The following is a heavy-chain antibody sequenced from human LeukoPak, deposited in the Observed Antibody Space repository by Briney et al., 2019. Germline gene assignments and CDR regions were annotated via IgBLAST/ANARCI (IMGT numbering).Heavy chain of an antibody. CDR1: GGSFSGYF. CDR3: ARPGSVGDYVWGSFGASFDY. V-gene: IGHV4-34*01. D-gene: IGHD3-16*01. J-gene: IGHJ4*02. CDR2: ISHSGST. Sequence: SETLSLTCAVYGGSFSGYFWSWIRQPPGKGLEWIGEISHSGSTNYNPSLKSRVTISVDTSKNQFSLKLTSVTAADTAVYYCARPGSVGDYVWGSFGASFDYWGRGTLVTVAS.